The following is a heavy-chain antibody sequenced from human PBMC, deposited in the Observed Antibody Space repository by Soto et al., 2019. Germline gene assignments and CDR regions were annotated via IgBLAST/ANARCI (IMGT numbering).Heavy chain of an antibody. CDR3: ATIEDSSGTRGAFDI. D-gene: IGHD3-22*01. J-gene: IGHJ3*02. CDR1: GGAFSSYA. V-gene: IGHV1-69*13. CDR2: IIPIFGTA. Sequence: SVKVSCKASGGAFSSYAISWVRQAPGQGLEWMGGIIPIFGTANYAQKFQGRVTITADESTSTAYMELSSLRSEDTAVYYCATIEDSSGTRGAFDIWGQGTMVTVSS.